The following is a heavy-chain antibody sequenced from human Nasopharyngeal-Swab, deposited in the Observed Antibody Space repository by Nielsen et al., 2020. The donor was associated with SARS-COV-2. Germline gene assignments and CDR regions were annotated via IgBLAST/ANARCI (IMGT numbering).Heavy chain of an antibody. V-gene: IGHV3-11*01. D-gene: IGHD3-22*01. CDR2: IGSSGGAT. CDR3: ARVLTGTFYYDSSGYPDY. J-gene: IGHJ4*02. Sequence: IRQPPGEGLERVSYIGSSGGATYYADSVKGRFTISRDNAKKSLYLQMNSLRAEDTAVYYCARVLTGTFYYDSSGYPDYWGQGTLVTVSS.